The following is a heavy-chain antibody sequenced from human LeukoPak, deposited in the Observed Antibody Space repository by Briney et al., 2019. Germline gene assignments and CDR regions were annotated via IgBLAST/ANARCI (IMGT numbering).Heavy chain of an antibody. CDR3: ARRRQLARSYDFDY. J-gene: IGHJ4*02. CDR2: IKQDGSEK. Sequence: GGSLRLSCAASGFTFSSYWMSWVRQAPGKGMEWVANIKQDGSEKYYVDSVKGRFTISRDNAKNSLYLQMNSLRAEDTAVYYCARRRQLARSYDFDYWGQGTLVTVSS. V-gene: IGHV3-7*01. CDR1: GFTFSSYW. D-gene: IGHD6-6*01.